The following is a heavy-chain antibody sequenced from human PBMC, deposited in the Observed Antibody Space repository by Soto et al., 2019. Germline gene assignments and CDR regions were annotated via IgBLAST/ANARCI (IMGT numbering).Heavy chain of an antibody. J-gene: IGHJ4*02. CDR3: AKVSSSWYAGFFDL. CDR1: GFTFSSHA. D-gene: IGHD6-13*01. Sequence: EVQLLESGGGLVQPGGSLRLSCTASGFTFSSHAMTWVRQAPGKGLEWVSGLSDSGGSIYYADSVKGRFTISRDNSMNTLYLQMNTLRAEDTAVYYCAKVSSSWYAGFFDLWSQGTLVTVSS. V-gene: IGHV3-23*01. CDR2: LSDSGGSI.